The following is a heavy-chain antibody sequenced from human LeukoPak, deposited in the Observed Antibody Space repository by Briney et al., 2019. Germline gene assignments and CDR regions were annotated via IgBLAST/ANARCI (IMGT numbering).Heavy chain of an antibody. D-gene: IGHD3-22*01. CDR3: ARGWSYSSGYYYVIDF. J-gene: IGHJ4*02. CDR1: GYTFTAYY. Sequence: GASVKVSCNASGYTFTAYYMHWVRQAPGQGLEWMGPLNPNSGGTNYPQKFQGRVTMTRDTSISTAYVELSRLTSDDTAVYYCARGWSYSSGYYYVIDFWGQGTLVTVSS. CDR2: LNPNSGGT. V-gene: IGHV1-2*06.